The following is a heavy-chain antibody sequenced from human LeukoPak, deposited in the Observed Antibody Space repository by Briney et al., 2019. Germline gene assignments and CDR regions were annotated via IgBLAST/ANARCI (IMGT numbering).Heavy chain of an antibody. V-gene: IGHV4-39*07. D-gene: IGHD3-22*01. CDR3: ARDQRPGGGYYVTDAFDI. Sequence: SETLSLTCTVSGGSISSSSYYWGWICQPPGKGLEWIGSIYYSGSTYYNPSLKSRVTISVDTSKNQFSLKLSSVTAADTAVYYCARDQRPGGGYYVTDAFDIWGQGTMVTASS. J-gene: IGHJ3*02. CDR1: GGSISSSSYY. CDR2: IYYSGST.